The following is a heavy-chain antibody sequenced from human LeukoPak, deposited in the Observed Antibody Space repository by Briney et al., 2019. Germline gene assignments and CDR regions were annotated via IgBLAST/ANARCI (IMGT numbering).Heavy chain of an antibody. J-gene: IGHJ4*02. CDR3: ARGADYGDYFDY. CDR2: IYYSGST. Sequence: PSETLSLTCTVSGGSISSYYWSWIRQPPGKGLEWIGYIYYSGSTNYNPSPKSRVTISVDTSKNQFSLKLSSVTAADTAVYYCARGADYGDYFDYWGQGTLVTVSS. CDR1: GGSISSYY. V-gene: IGHV4-59*01. D-gene: IGHD4-17*01.